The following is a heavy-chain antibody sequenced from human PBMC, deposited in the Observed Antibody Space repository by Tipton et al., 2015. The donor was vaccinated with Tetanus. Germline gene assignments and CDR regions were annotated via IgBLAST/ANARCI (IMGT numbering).Heavy chain of an antibody. CDR3: ARDFRERSGTYYSYYYTMDV. V-gene: IGHV4-4*07. Sequence: TLSLTCTVSGGSLNTFYWNWIRQPAGKGLEWIGRVYSSGSTNYNPSLKSRVNMSIEASKNQFCMELTSVTAADTAVYYCARDFRERSGTYYSYYYTMDVWGQGTTVTVSS. J-gene: IGHJ6*02. D-gene: IGHD1-26*01. CDR1: GGSLNTFY. CDR2: VYSSGST.